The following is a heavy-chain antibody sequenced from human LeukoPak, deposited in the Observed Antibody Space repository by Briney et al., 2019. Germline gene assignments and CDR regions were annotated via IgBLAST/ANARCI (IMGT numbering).Heavy chain of an antibody. D-gene: IGHD1-26*01. CDR1: GVTFSSYA. Sequence: PGRALRLSCAASGVTFSSYAMHWVRQAPGKGLEWVAVISYDGSNKYYADSVKGRFTISRDNSKNTLYMQMNSLRAGDTAVYYCAKDRLGAILYFDYWGQGTLVTVSS. V-gene: IGHV3-30*04. J-gene: IGHJ4*02. CDR2: ISYDGSNK. CDR3: AKDRLGAILYFDY.